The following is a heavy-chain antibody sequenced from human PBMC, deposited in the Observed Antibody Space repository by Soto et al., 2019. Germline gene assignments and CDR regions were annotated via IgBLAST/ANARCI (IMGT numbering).Heavy chain of an antibody. V-gene: IGHV4-4*02. Sequence: SETLSLTCAVSGGSISSSNWWSWVRQPPGKGLEWIGEIYHSGSTNYNPSLKSRVTISVDKSKNQFSLKLSSVTAADTAVYYCARLGYCSSTRCYRGENYYYYGMDVWGQGTTVTVSS. CDR3: ARLGYCSSTRCYRGENYYYYGMDV. J-gene: IGHJ6*02. CDR2: IYHSGST. CDR1: GGSISSSNW. D-gene: IGHD2-2*02.